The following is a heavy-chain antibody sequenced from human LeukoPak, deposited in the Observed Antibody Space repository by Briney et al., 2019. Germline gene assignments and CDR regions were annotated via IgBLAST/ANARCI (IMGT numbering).Heavy chain of an antibody. CDR3: AKALTWNDETLDS. D-gene: IGHD1-1*01. CDR2: ISPVSSYT. Sequence: GGSLRLSCSASGFSFNSYTMNWVREAPGKGLEWVSTISPVSSYTWYAESVKGRFTISRNNSKTSLFLHMKNLSNEDTGLYFCAKALTWNDETLDSWGRGALVTVSA. J-gene: IGHJ4*02. V-gene: IGHV3-21*04. CDR1: GFSFNSYT.